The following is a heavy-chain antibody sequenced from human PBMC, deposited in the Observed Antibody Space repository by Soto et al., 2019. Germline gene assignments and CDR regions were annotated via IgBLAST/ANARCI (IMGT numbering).Heavy chain of an antibody. CDR3: ARDGIGSVDCCRYRAY. J-gene: IGHJ4*02. Sequence: GGSLRLSCVAPEFTFNNYCMHWVRQAPGKGPEWVSRINIDGSNIDYADSVKGRFTISRDNSKNMLYLQMNSLRAEDTALYHCARDGIGSVDCCRYRAYGGQGPLLTVSS. CDR1: EFTFNNYC. CDR2: INIDGSNI. V-gene: IGHV3-74*01. D-gene: IGHD2-21*02.